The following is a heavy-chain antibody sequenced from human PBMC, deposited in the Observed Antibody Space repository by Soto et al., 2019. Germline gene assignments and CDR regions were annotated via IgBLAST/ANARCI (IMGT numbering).Heavy chain of an antibody. Sequence: GSLRLGCAASGFTFRNYYMSWIRQATGKGLEWVSYISSSGSTIYYADSVKGRFTISRDNAKNSLYLQMNSLRAEDTAVYYCARDRVDTAMGNWFDPWGQGTLVTVSS. CDR1: GFTFRNYY. CDR3: ARDRVDTAMGNWFDP. J-gene: IGHJ5*02. V-gene: IGHV3-11*01. CDR2: ISSSGSTI. D-gene: IGHD5-18*01.